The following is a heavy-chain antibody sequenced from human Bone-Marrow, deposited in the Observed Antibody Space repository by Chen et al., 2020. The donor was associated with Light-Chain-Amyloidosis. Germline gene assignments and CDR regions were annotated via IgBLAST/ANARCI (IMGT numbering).Heavy chain of an antibody. J-gene: IGHJ4*02. CDR2: IYPDDSAA. CDR3: ARRRDGYNFDY. CDR1: GYTFPNYW. D-gene: IGHD5-12*01. V-gene: IGHV5-51*01. Sequence: EVQLEQSGPEVKKPGESLKISCKGSGYTFPNYWIGWVRQMPGKGLEWMGVIYPDDSAARYSPSFDVQVTISADKSITTAYLQWRRLKASDSAMYYCARRRDGYNFDYWGQGTLVTVSS.